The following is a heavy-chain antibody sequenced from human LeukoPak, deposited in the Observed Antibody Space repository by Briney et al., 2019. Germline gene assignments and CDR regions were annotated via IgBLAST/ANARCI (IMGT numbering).Heavy chain of an antibody. CDR3: ARVISGTWLWF. V-gene: IGHV1-69*04. CDR2: IIPTLEVA. Sequence: SVKVSCKASGGTFSSYAITWVRQAPGLGLEWMGRIIPTLEVANYAQKFQGRVTITADKSTSTAYMELSSLRPEDTAVYYCARVISGTWLWFWAQGTLVTVTS. J-gene: IGHJ4*02. D-gene: IGHD1-14*01. CDR1: GGTFSSYA.